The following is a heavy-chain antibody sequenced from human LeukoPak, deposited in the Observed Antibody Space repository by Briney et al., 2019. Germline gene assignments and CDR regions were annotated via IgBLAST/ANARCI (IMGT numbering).Heavy chain of an antibody. CDR1: GYSFTSYW. D-gene: IGHD4-17*01. CDR2: IYPGDSDT. Sequence: GESLKISCKGSGYSFTSYWIGWVRQMPGKGLEWMGIIYPGDSDTRYSPSFQGQVTISADKSISTAYLQWSSLKASDTAMYYCARQTGGDYGDYDWFDPWGQGTLVTVSS. V-gene: IGHV5-51*01. CDR3: ARQTGGDYGDYDWFDP. J-gene: IGHJ5*02.